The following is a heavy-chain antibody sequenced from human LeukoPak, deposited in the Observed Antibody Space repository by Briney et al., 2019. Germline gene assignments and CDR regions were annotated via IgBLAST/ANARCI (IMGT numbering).Heavy chain of an antibody. CDR2: MSPSGTT. CDR1: GGSISSSSYY. V-gene: IGHV4-61*01. D-gene: IGHD3-22*01. Sequence: PSETLSLTCTVSGGSISSSSYYLSWIRQPPGKGLDWIAYMSPSGTTNYNPSLKSRVTTSVDTSRTQFSLRLSSVTAAATAVYYCARGQDDRSGTFDYWGQGTLVTVSS. CDR3: ARGQDDRSGTFDY. J-gene: IGHJ4*02.